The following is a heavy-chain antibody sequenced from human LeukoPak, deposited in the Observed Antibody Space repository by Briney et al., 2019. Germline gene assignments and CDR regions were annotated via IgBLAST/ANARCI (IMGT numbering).Heavy chain of an antibody. J-gene: IGHJ4*02. CDR3: ETYAYRKTDY. V-gene: IGHV3-23*01. Sequence: GGSLRLSCAVSGFTLTTYPMTWVRQAPGRGLEWVSGITDNVFSTYYADSVKGRFTIYGDASPHMLFLQMNSLRDEDTAIYYCETYAYRKTDYWGQGTLVTVSS. CDR2: ITDNVFST. CDR1: GFTLTTYP. D-gene: IGHD3-16*01.